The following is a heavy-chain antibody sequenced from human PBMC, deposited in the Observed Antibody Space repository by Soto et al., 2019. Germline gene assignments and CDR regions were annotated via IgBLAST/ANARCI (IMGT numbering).Heavy chain of an antibody. CDR1: GFTFSIYA. CDR2: ITDHGGDT. CDR3: VKGSGGGRPYYFDN. D-gene: IGHD6-6*01. J-gene: IGHJ4*02. Sequence: GGSLRLSCAASGFTFSIYAMSWVRQAPGKGLEWVSAITDHGGDTYHADSVKGRFTISRDNTKNTLDMQMNSLGDEDTAVYYCVKGSGGGRPYYFDNWGQGTPVTVSS. V-gene: IGHV3-23*01.